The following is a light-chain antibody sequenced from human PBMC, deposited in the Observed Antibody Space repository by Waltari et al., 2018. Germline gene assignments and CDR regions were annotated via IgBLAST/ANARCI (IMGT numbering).Light chain of an antibody. Sequence: DIQMTQSPSTLSASVGERITITCRASQSIERWLALYQQKPGKAPKLLIYKTSTLESGVASRFSGSGYGTEFTLTISSLQPDDLATYYCQEYKTYRTFGQGTKVEIK. J-gene: IGKJ1*01. CDR1: QSIERW. CDR2: KTS. CDR3: QEYKTYRT. V-gene: IGKV1-5*03.